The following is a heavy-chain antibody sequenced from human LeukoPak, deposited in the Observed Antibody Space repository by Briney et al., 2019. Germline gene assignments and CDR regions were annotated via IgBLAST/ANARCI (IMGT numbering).Heavy chain of an antibody. CDR3: AKDRGYNYGPGAFDI. J-gene: IGHJ3*02. V-gene: IGHV3-23*01. CDR1: GFMFSNYA. CDR2: ISGSGDNT. Sequence: GGSLRLSCGVSGFMFSNYAMSWVRQAPGKGLEWVSTISGSGDNTYYADSVRGQFTISRDNSKNTLYLQINSLTAEDTAVYSCAKDRGYNYGPGAFDIWGQGTMVTVSS. D-gene: IGHD5-18*01.